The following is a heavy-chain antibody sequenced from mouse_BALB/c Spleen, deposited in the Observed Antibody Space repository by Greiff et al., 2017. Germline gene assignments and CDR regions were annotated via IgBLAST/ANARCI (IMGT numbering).Heavy chain of an antibody. CDR3: ARGYYGSSQAWFAY. D-gene: IGHD1-1*01. CDR1: GYAFSSYW. V-gene: IGHV1-80*01. CDR2: IYPGDGDT. Sequence: VQVVESGAELVRPGSSVKISCKASGYAFSSYWMNWVKQRPGQGLEWIGQIYPGDGDTNYNGKFKGKATLTADKSSSTAYMQLSSLTSEDSAVYFCARGYYGSSQAWFAYWGQGTLVTVSA. J-gene: IGHJ3*01.